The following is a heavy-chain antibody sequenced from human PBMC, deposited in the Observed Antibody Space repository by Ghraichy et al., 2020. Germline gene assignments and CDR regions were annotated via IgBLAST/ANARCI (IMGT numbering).Heavy chain of an antibody. J-gene: IGHJ4*02. CDR1: GFTFSSYA. CDR3: AKRWVGGSGSYYKDGFDY. V-gene: IGHV3-23*01. CDR2: ISGSGGST. D-gene: IGHD3-10*01. Sequence: GGSLRLSCAASGFTFSSYAMSWVRQAPGKGLEWVSAISGSGGSTYYADSVKGRFTISRDNSKNTLYLQMNSLRAEDTAVYYCAKRWVGGSGSYYKDGFDYWGQGTLVTVSS.